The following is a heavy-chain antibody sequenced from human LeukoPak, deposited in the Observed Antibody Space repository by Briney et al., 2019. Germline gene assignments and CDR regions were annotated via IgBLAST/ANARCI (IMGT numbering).Heavy chain of an antibody. CDR1: GFIFRNHA. CDR2: VSASGGST. Sequence: PGGSLRLSCAASGFIFRNHAMNWVRQAPGQGLEWVSGVSASGGSTFNTDSVKGRFSISRDNSKNTLYLEMNSLRPEDTALYYCAKSLGNQGVIDYWGQGTLVTASS. V-gene: IGHV3-23*01. J-gene: IGHJ4*02. CDR3: AKSLGNQGVIDY. D-gene: IGHD3-10*01.